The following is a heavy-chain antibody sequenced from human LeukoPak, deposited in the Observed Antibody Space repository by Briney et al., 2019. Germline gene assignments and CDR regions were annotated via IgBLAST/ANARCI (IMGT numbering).Heavy chain of an antibody. CDR3: ARESLAQRGSSWYRDDAFDI. J-gene: IGHJ3*02. V-gene: IGHV7-4-1*02. CDR2: INTNTGNP. D-gene: IGHD6-13*01. CDR1: GYTFTSYA. Sequence: GASVKVSCKASGYTFTSYAMNWVRQAPGQGLEWMGWINTNTGNPTYAQGFTGRFVFSLDTSVSTAYLQISSLKAEDTAVYYCARESLAQRGSSWYRDDAFDIWGQGTMVTVSS.